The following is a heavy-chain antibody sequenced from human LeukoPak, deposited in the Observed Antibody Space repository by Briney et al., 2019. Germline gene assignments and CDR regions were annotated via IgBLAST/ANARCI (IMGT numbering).Heavy chain of an antibody. CDR3: AKGSSAYGHPTSPLFDF. Sequence: PGGSLRLSCAASGFTFSSYGMHWVRQAPGRGLEWVAVVSADGTERHYADSVKGRFTISRDNAKNTLFLQMNSLKTEDTAVYYCAKGSSAYGHPTSPLFDFWGQGTLVTVSS. D-gene: IGHD3-22*01. CDR1: GFTFSSYG. V-gene: IGHV3-30*18. CDR2: VSADGTER. J-gene: IGHJ4*02.